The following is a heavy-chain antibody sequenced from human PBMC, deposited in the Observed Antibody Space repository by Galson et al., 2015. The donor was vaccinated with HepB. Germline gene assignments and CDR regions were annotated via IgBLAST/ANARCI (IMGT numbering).Heavy chain of an antibody. J-gene: IGHJ3*02. V-gene: IGHV1-2*04. D-gene: IGHD3-9*01. Sequence: CKGSGYTFNTYAYSWVRQAPGQGLEWMGRIDPKSGDTNYAQKFQGWVTMTRDTSINTAYMEVTRLRSDDTAVYYCAREESGYYDAFDIWGQGTMVTVSS. CDR1: GYTFNTYA. CDR2: IDPKSGDT. CDR3: AREESGYYDAFDI.